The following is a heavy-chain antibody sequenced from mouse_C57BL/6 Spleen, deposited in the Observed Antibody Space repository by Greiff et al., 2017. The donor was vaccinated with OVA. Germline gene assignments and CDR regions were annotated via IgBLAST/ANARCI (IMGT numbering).Heavy chain of an antibody. CDR3: ARQGSRGYYAMDY. Sequence: EVMLVESGGGLVQPGGSLKLSCAASGFTFSDYYMYWVRQTPEQRLEWVAYISNGGGSTYYPDTVKGRFTISRDNAKNTLYLQMSRLKSEDTAMYYCARQGSRGYYAMDYWGQGTSVTVSS. CDR2: ISNGGGST. CDR1: GFTFSDYY. J-gene: IGHJ4*01. V-gene: IGHV5-12*01.